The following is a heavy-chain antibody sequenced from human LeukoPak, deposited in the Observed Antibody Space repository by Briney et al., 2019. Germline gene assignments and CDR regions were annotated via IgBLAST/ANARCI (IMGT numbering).Heavy chain of an antibody. J-gene: IGHJ4*02. CDR1: GFTFNSYS. CDR3: ARDPNYYGSGVGDY. CDR2: ISSSSSYI. D-gene: IGHD3-10*01. Sequence: GGSLRLSCAASGFTFNSYSMNWVRQAPGKGLEWVSSISSSSSYIYYADSVKGRFTISRDNAKNSLYLQMNSLRAEDTAVYYCARDPNYYGSGVGDYWGQGTLVTVSS. V-gene: IGHV3-21*01.